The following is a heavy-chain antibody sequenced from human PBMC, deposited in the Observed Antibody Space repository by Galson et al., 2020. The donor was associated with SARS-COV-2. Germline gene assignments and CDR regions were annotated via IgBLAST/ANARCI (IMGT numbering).Heavy chain of an antibody. CDR2: IYQGGTT. D-gene: IGHD3-22*01. CDR3: ARPSSSGYSSIWYFDL. V-gene: IGHV4-38-2*01. Sequence: SQTLSLTCAVSGLSLNSDFYWGWIRQPPGKGLEWIGNIYQGGTTYYNPSLKSRVTISIDQSKNQFSLTMTSVTAADTAVYYCARPSSSGYSSIWYFDLWGRGTLVTVSS. J-gene: IGHJ2*01. CDR1: GLSLNSDFY.